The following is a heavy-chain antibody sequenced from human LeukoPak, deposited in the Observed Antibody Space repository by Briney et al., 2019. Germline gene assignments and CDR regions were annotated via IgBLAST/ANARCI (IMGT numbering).Heavy chain of an antibody. CDR3: ARSHGPIVFDY. J-gene: IGHJ4*02. D-gene: IGHD2-15*01. CDR1: GFTFTNYW. V-gene: IGHV3-74*01. CDR2: LSVDGSDT. Sequence: GGSLRLSCAASGFTFTNYWMHWVRQAPGKGLVWVSRLSVDGSDTHYADSVKGRFTISRDNAKNTLYLQMNSLRAEDTAVYYCARSHGPIVFDYWGQGTLLTVSS.